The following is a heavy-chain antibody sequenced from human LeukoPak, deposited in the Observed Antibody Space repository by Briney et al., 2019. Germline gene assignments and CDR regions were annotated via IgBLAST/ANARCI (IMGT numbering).Heavy chain of an antibody. Sequence: GGSLRLSCAASGFTFSSYAMSWVRQAPGKGLEWVSAISGSGGSTYYADSVKGRFTISRDNSKNTLYLQMNSLRAEDTAIYYCAKAYGTNGYFQLPIDFWGQGTLVTVPS. D-gene: IGHD2-8*01. CDR2: ISGSGGST. CDR1: GFTFSSYA. V-gene: IGHV3-23*01. CDR3: AKAYGTNGYFQLPIDF. J-gene: IGHJ4*02.